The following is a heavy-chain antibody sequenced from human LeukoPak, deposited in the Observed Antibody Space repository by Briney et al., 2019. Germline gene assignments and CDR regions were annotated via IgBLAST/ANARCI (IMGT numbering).Heavy chain of an antibody. Sequence: SQTLSLTCAVSGGFISSGGYSWSWIRQPPGKGLEWIGYIYHSGSTYYNPSLKSRVTISVDRSKNQFSLKLSSVTAADTAVYYCARSHLGYCSGGSCYWDAFDIWGQGTMVTVSS. CDR3: ARSHLGYCSGGSCYWDAFDI. CDR2: IYHSGST. D-gene: IGHD2-15*01. V-gene: IGHV4-30-2*01. CDR1: GGFISSGGYS. J-gene: IGHJ3*02.